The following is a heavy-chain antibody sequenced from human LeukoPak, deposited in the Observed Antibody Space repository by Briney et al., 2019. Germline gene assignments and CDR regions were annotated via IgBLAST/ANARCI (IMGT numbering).Heavy chain of an antibody. D-gene: IGHD3-10*01. Sequence: GGSLRFCCAAGGFISSDCAMLWRRKAAGKGVEWGSGFSWKSGSIGYADSVKGRFTISRDSAQNSLYLQMNSLRAEDTALYYCARASDSGTYTRGAFDIWGQGTMVTVSS. V-gene: IGHV3-9*02. J-gene: IGHJ3*02. CDR2: FSWKSGSI. CDR1: GFISSDCA. CDR3: ARASDSGTYTRGAFDI.